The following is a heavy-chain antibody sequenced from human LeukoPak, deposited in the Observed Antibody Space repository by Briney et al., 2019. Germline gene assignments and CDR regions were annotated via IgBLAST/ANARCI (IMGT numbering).Heavy chain of an antibody. D-gene: IGHD2-2*02. CDR1: GGTFSSYA. CDR2: IIPILGTA. V-gene: IGHV1-69*11. Sequence: SVKVSCKASGGTFSSYAISWVRQAPGQGLEWMGRIIPILGTANYAQKFQGRVTITADESTSTAYMELSSLRSEDTAVYYCASLYCSSTSCYTADYWGQGTLVTVSS. CDR3: ASLYCSSTSCYTADY. J-gene: IGHJ4*02.